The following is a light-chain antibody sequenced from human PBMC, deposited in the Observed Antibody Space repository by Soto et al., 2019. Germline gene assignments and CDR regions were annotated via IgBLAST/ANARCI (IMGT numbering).Light chain of an antibody. CDR1: QSVSSY. Sequence: VFAQSPATLSLSPGGRATAYSSQIQSVSSYLAWYQQKPGQAPRLLIYDASNRATGIPARFSGSGSGTDFTLTISSLEPEDFAVYYCQKRSNWPPKTFGRGTKVDIK. J-gene: IGKJ4*01. V-gene: IGKV3-11*01. CDR2: DAS. CDR3: QKRSNWPPKT.